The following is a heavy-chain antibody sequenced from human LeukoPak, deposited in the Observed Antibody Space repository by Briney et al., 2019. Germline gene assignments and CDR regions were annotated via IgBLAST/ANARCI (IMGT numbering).Heavy chain of an antibody. D-gene: IGHD2-2*01. CDR2: IRNDGSNK. CDR1: GFTFSDCG. J-gene: IGHJ3*02. V-gene: IGHV3-30*02. Sequence: GGSLRLSCAASGFTFSDCGMHWVRQAPGKGLEWVAFIRNDGSNKYYADSVTGRFTISRDNSKNTLYLQMNSLRADDTALHYCSKVVPRRAFETRGQGKMGTVSS. CDR3: SKVVPRRAFET.